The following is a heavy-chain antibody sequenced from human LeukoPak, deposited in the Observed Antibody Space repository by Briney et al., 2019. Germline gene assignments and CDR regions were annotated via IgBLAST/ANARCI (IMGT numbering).Heavy chain of an antibody. J-gene: IGHJ6*03. CDR3: ARVVLGNWNDVPDYYYYMDV. CDR1: GYTFTSYG. D-gene: IGHD1-20*01. CDR2: ISAYNGNT. V-gene: IGHV1-18*01. Sequence: GASVKVSCKASGYTFTSYGISWVRQAPGQGLEWMGWISAYNGNTNYAQKLQGRVTMTTDTSTSTAYMELRSLRSDDTAVYYCARVVLGNWNDVPDYYYYMDVWGKGTTVTVSS.